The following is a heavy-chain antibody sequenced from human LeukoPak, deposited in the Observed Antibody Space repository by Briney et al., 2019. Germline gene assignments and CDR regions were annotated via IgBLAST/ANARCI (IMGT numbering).Heavy chain of an antibody. CDR2: ISGSGDNT. D-gene: IGHD6-13*01. V-gene: IGHV3-23*01. Sequence: GGSLRLSCAASGFTFSSYAMSWVRQVPGKGLEWVSVISGSGDNTYYADSVKGRFTISRDNSKNMLYLQMNSLRAEDTAVYYCAKRQLVHFDYWGQGTLVTVSS. J-gene: IGHJ4*02. CDR1: GFTFSSYA. CDR3: AKRQLVHFDY.